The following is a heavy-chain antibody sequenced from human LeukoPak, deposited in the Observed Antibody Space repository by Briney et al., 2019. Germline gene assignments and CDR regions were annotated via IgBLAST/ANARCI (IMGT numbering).Heavy chain of an antibody. CDR1: GGSFSGYY. Sequence: SETLSLTCAVYGGSFSGYYWSWIRQPPGKGLEWIGEINHSGSTNYNPSLKSRVTISVDTSKNRFSLKLSSVTAADTAVYYCARVGKVVRPFDYWGQGTLVTVSS. V-gene: IGHV4-34*01. CDR2: INHSGST. CDR3: ARVGKVVRPFDY. D-gene: IGHD1-14*01. J-gene: IGHJ4*02.